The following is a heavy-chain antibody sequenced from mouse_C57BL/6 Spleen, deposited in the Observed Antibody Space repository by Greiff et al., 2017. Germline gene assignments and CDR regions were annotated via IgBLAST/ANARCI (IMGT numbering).Heavy chain of an antibody. CDR1: GFSLTSYG. CDR3: ARMTTGVATRGYYFDY. Sequence: VQLQQSGPGLVQPSQSLSITCTVSGFSLTSYGVHWVRQSPGKGLEWLGVIWGGGSTDYNAAFISRLSISKDNSKSQVFYKMNSLQADETAVYYGARMTTGVATRGYYFDYWGQGTTLTVSS. V-gene: IGHV2-2*01. D-gene: IGHD1-1*01. J-gene: IGHJ2*01. CDR2: IWGGGST.